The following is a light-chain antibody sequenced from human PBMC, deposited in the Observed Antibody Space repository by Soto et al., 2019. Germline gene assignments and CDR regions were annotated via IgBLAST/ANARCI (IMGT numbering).Light chain of an antibody. Sequence: EIVMTQSPATLSVSPGERATLSCRASQSVSSNLAWYQQKPGQAPRLLIYGVSTRATGIPARFSGNGSGTEFTLTISSLQSEDFAVYYCQQYNNWPHTFGQGTKVEIK. J-gene: IGKJ1*01. CDR2: GVS. CDR1: QSVSSN. CDR3: QQYNNWPHT. V-gene: IGKV3-15*01.